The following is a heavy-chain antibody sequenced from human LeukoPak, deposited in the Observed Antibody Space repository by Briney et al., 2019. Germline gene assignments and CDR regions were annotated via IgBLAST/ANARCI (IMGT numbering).Heavy chain of an antibody. CDR3: TRDLSTHYSIDY. Sequence: GGSLRLSCAASGFTFSSYSMDWVRQAPGKGLEWVAVISNGGSIEKYADSVKGRFTIFRDNSKNTLLLQMNSLRAEDTAVYYCTRDLSTHYSIDYWGQGALVTVSS. CDR1: GFTFSSYS. J-gene: IGHJ4*02. CDR2: ISNGGSIE. V-gene: IGHV3-30-3*01. D-gene: IGHD6-13*01.